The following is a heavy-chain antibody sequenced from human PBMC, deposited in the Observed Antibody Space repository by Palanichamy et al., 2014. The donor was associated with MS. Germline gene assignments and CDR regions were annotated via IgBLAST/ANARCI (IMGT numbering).Heavy chain of an antibody. CDR2: INIYSGTT. Sequence: WVRQAPGHGLEWMGRINIYSGTTDKAQKFEGRVTISADESSSTGYMELSRLRPDDTAVYYCAKSSGRTRGRMDVWGKGTTVIVSS. CDR3: AKSSGRTRGRMDV. D-gene: IGHD6-25*01. J-gene: IGHJ6*04. V-gene: IGHV1-69*01.